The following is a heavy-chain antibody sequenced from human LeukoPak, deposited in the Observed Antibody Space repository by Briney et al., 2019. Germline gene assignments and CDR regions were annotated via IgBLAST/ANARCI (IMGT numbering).Heavy chain of an antibody. CDR1: GGSISSGGYY. Sequence: TLSLTCTVSGGSISSGGYYWSWIRQHPGKGLEWIGYIYYSGSTYYNPSLKSRVTISVDTSKNQFSLKLSSVTAADTAVYYCARSDSSGYYVDYWGQGTLVTVSS. V-gene: IGHV4-31*03. CDR2: IYYSGST. D-gene: IGHD3-22*01. J-gene: IGHJ4*02. CDR3: ARSDSSGYYVDY.